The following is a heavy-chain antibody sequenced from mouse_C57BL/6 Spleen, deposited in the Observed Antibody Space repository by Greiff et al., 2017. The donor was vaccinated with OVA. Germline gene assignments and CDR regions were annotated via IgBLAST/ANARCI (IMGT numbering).Heavy chain of an antibody. Sequence: VQLQQPGAELVRPGSSVKLSCKASGYTFTSYWMHWVKQRPIQGLEWIGNIDPSDSETHYNQKFKDKATLTVDKSSSTAYMQLSSLTSEDSAVYYCATLYYYCSSYAMDYWGQGTSVTVSS. V-gene: IGHV1-52*01. J-gene: IGHJ4*01. CDR2: IDPSDSET. CDR3: ATLYYYCSSYAMDY. CDR1: GYTFTSYW. D-gene: IGHD1-1*01.